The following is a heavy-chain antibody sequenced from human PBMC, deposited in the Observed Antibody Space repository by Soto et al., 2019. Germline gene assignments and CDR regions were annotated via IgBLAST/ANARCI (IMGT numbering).Heavy chain of an antibody. Sequence: GGSLIPSCAGVGLTVSGKKYVAWVRQAPGKGLEWVSGVYDADGKYYADSVKGRFTTSRDSSKTIVYLEMNDLGPEDTAIYYCATWLQREHAYDVWGQGTTVTVSS. CDR3: ATWLQREHAYDV. CDR2: VYDADGK. CDR1: GLTVSGKKY. V-gene: IGHV3-53*01. J-gene: IGHJ3*01. D-gene: IGHD1-1*01.